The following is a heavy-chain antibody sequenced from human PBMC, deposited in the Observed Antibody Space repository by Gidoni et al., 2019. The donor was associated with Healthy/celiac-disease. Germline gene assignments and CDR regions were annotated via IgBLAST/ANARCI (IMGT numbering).Heavy chain of an antibody. CDR3: ASFGYRLYY. CDR1: GVSISSSSSY. CDR2: IYYSGST. J-gene: IGHJ4*02. V-gene: IGHV4-39*05. Sequence: QLQLQESGPGLVKPSEPTPLTCTGAGVSISSSSSYWGWIRQPPGKGLEWIGSIYYSGSTSSTPSLNSRVPISVDTSKNQCSRKLSSVTAADTAVYYCASFGYRLYYWGQGTLVTVSS. D-gene: IGHD5-18*01.